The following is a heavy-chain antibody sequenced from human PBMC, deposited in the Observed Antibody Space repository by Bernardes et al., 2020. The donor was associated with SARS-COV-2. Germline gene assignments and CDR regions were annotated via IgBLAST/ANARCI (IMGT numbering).Heavy chain of an antibody. D-gene: IGHD6-19*01. CDR2: FYYSGGT. J-gene: IGHJ4*02. Sequence: SETLSLTCTVSGGSLSSSSYYWAWMHQPPGKGLEWIGTFYYSGGTYYNPSLKSRVTISVDTSKNQFSLKVSSVTAADTAVYYCARASGQQWLVYFDFWGQGTLVPVSS. CDR3: ARASGQQWLVYFDF. V-gene: IGHV4-39*01. CDR1: GGSLSSSSYY.